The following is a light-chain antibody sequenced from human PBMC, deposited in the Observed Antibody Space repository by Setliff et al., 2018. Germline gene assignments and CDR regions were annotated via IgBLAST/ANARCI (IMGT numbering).Light chain of an antibody. CDR1: SSDVGGYNY. CDR2: EVS. J-gene: IGLJ1*01. CDR3: SSYRSSTRYA. Sequence: QSVLTQPASVSGSPGQSITISCTGTSSDVGGYNYVSWYQQHPGKAPKLMIYEVSNRPSGVSNRFSGSKSGNTASLTISGLQAEDEADYYCSSYRSSTRYAFGTGTKVTVL. V-gene: IGLV2-14*01.